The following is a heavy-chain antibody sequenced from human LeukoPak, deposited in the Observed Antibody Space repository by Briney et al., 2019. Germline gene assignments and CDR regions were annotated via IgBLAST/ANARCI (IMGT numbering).Heavy chain of an antibody. V-gene: IGHV1-18*04. J-gene: IGHJ4*02. CDR3: AREGRRGIDDY. Sequence: GSSVKVSCKASGYTFTGYYMHWVRQAPGQGLEWMGWISAYNGNTNYAQKLQGRVTMTTDTSTSTAYMELRSLRSDDTAVYYCAREGRRGIDDYWGQGTLVTVSS. CDR2: ISAYNGNT. D-gene: IGHD2-21*01. CDR1: GYTFTGYY.